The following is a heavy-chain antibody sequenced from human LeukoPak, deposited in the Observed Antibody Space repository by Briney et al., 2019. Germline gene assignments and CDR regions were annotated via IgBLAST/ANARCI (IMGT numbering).Heavy chain of an antibody. CDR2: IKSKADGGTT. Sequence: GGSLRLSCAASGLTFFEAWMTWVRQAPGKGLELVGHIKSKADGGTTDYAAPVKGRFTISRDDSQNALYLQMDTLKTEDTAVYYCAKDVPFTGGGAIVYWGQGTPVTVSS. V-gene: IGHV3-15*01. CDR3: AKDVPFTGGGAIVY. D-gene: IGHD3-16*01. CDR1: GLTFFEAW. J-gene: IGHJ4*02.